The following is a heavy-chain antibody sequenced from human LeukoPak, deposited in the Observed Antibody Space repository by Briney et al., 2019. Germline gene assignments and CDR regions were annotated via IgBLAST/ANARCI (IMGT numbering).Heavy chain of an antibody. D-gene: IGHD3-10*01. CDR1: GDSVSSNSAA. CDR2: TYYRSTWST. Sequence: SQTLSLTCAISGDSVSSNSAAWNWIRQSPSRRLEWRERTYYRSTWSTDYAVSVKSRITINPDTSKNQFSLQMKSMTPEDTAVYYCARGGTYYYGSGSYSSANWFDPWGQGTLVTVS. J-gene: IGHJ5*02. CDR3: ARGGTYYYGSGSYSSANWFDP. V-gene: IGHV6-1*01.